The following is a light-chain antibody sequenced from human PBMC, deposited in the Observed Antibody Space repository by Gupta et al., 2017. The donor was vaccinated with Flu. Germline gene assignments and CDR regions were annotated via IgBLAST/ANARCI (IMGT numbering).Light chain of an antibody. CDR2: DAS. CDR1: QSVTRY. J-gene: IGKJ3*01. Sequence: EIVLTQSPATLSLSPGERATLSCRASQSVTRYLAWYQQKRGQSPSLLIYDASNRATGVPAEFSGSGSGTNFTITISSLEPEDFAVYYCQQRGNWPPMFTFGPGTRVDIK. V-gene: IGKV3-11*01. CDR3: QQRGNWPPMFT.